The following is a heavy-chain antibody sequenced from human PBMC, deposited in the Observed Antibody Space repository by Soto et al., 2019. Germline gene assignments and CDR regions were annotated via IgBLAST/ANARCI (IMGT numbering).Heavy chain of an antibody. CDR2: ISYDGSNK. D-gene: IGHD6-19*01. CDR1: GFTFSSYA. CDR3: ASLIAVAY. Sequence: VGSLRLSCAASGFTFSSYAMHWVRQAPGKGLEWVAVISYDGSNKYYADSVKGRFTISRDNSKNTLYLQMNSLRAEDTAVYYCASLIAVAYWGQGTLVTVSS. V-gene: IGHV3-30-3*01. J-gene: IGHJ4*02.